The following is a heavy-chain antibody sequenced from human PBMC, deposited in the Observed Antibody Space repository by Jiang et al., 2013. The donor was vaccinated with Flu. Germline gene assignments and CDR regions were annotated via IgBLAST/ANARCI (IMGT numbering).Heavy chain of an antibody. D-gene: IGHD3-10*01. Sequence: GAEVKKPGSSVKVSCKASAALQQLCYQLGCDRPLDKGLSGWEGSSLYLDIANYAQKFQGRVTITADKSTSTAYMELSSLRSEDTAVYYCAREVTMIRGLIRPDDYFDYWGQGTLVTVSS. CDR3: AREVTMIRGLIRPDDYFDY. V-gene: IGHV1-69*04. J-gene: IGHJ4*02. CDR1: AALQQLC. CDR2: SSLYLDIA.